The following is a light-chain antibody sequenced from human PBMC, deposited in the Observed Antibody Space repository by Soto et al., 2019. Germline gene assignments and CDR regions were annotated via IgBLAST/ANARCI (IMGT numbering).Light chain of an antibody. J-gene: IGLJ2*01. Sequence: QPVLTQPASVSGSPGQSITISCTGTSSDVGNYNFVSWYQQYPGKAPKAMIYEVNKRPSGISNRFSGSKSGNTASLTISGLQAEDEADYYCCSYAGSSTWVFGGGTKLTVL. CDR1: SSDVGNYNF. V-gene: IGLV2-23*02. CDR3: CSYAGSSTWV. CDR2: EVN.